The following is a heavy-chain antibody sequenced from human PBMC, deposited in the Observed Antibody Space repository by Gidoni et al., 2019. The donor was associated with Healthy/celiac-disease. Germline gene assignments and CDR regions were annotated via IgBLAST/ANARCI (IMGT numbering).Heavy chain of an antibody. CDR3: ARRDGYNWGYGR. V-gene: IGHV3-74*01. D-gene: IGHD5-12*01. Sequence: EVPLVGSGGGLVQPGGSLGLSFAAPRFTFSSSWMHWVRQAPGKGLVWVPRINSDGSSTSYADSVKGRFTISRDNAKNTLYLQMNSLRAEDTAVYYCARRDGYNWGYGRWGQGTLVTVSS. J-gene: IGHJ4*02. CDR2: INSDGSST. CDR1: RFTFSSSW.